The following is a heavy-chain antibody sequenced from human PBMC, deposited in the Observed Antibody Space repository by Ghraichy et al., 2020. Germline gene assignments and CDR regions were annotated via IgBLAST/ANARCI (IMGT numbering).Heavy chain of an antibody. CDR3: ALQLWLRGGVDY. Sequence: SETLSLTCTVSGGSISSSSYYRGWIRQPPGKGLEWIGSIYYSGSTYYNPSLKSRVTVSVDTSKNQFSLKLSSVTAADTAVYYCALQLWLRGGVDYWGQGTLVTVSS. V-gene: IGHV4-39*01. CDR2: IYYSGST. CDR1: GGSISSSSYY. J-gene: IGHJ4*02. D-gene: IGHD5-18*01.